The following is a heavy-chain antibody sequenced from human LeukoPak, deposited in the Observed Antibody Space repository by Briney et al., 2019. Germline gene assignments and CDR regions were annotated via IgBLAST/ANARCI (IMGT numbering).Heavy chain of an antibody. V-gene: IGHV4-61*09. Sequence: PSETLSLTCTVSGGSISSGNYYWSWIRQPAGKGLEWIGHIYTSGSTNYNLSLKSRVTISVDTSKNRFSLKLSSVAAADTAVYYCAGGYYYDSSGYPNWGQGTLVTVSS. J-gene: IGHJ4*02. D-gene: IGHD3-22*01. CDR3: AGGYYYDSSGYPN. CDR1: GGSISSGNYY. CDR2: IYTSGST.